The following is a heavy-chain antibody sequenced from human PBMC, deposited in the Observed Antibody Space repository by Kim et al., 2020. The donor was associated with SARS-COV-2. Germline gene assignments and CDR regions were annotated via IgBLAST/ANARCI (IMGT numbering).Heavy chain of an antibody. J-gene: IGHJ4*02. CDR2: DT. D-gene: IGHD1-26*01. CDR3: ARQSVGAKDY. V-gene: IGHV5-51*01. Sequence: DTRYSPPFQGQVTISADKSISTAYLQWSSLKASDTAMYYCARQSVGAKDYWGQGTLVTVSS.